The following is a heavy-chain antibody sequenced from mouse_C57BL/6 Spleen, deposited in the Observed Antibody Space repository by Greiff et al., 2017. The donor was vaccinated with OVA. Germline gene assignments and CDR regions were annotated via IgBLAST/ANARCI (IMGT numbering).Heavy chain of an antibody. J-gene: IGHJ2*01. CDR2: INPNNGGT. CDR3: ARRYSNLFDY. V-gene: IGHV1-26*01. Sequence: VQLQQSGPELVKPGASVKISCKASGYTFTDYYMNWVQQSHGKSLEWIGDINPNNGGTSYNPKFTGKATLTEDKSSSTAYMELRSLTSEHSAVYYCARRYSNLFDYWGQGTTLQSPQ. D-gene: IGHD2-5*01. CDR1: GYTFTDYY.